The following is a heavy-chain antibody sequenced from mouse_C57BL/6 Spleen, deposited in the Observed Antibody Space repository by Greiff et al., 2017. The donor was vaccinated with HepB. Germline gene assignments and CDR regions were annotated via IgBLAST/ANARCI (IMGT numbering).Heavy chain of an antibody. D-gene: IGHD1-3*01. CDR2: IDPETGGT. CDR3: TSDNYEGDYAMDY. Sequence: QVQLQQSGAELVRPGASVTLSCKASGYTFTDYEMHWVKQTPVHGLEWIGAIDPETGGTAYNQKFKGKAILTADKSSSTAYMELRSLTSEDSAVYYCTSDNYEGDYAMDYWGQGTSVTVSS. J-gene: IGHJ4*01. V-gene: IGHV1-15*01. CDR1: GYTFTDYE.